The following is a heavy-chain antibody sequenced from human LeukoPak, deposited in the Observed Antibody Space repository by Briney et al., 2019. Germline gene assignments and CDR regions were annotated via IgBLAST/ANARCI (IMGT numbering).Heavy chain of an antibody. D-gene: IGHD2-2*01. CDR3: AKDLGYCSSTSCYHAFDI. J-gene: IGHJ3*02. CDR2: ISGSGGST. Sequence: GGSLRLSCAASGFTFSSYWMSWVRQAPGKGLEWVSAISGSGGSTYYADSVKGRFTISRDNSKNTLYLQMNSLRAEDTAVYYCAKDLGYCSSTSCYHAFDIWGQGTMVTVSS. CDR1: GFTFSSYW. V-gene: IGHV3-23*01.